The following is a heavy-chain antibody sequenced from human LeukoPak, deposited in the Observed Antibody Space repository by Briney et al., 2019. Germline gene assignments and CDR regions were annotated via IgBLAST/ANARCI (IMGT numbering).Heavy chain of an antibody. Sequence: SETLSLTCAVSGGSISSSNWWSWVRQPPGKGLEWIGSIYYSGSTYYNPSLKSRVTISVDTSKNQFSLKLSSVTAADTAVYYCARTAAGAVASVSYYYYYMDVWGKGTTVTVSS. CDR1: GGSISSSNW. V-gene: IGHV4-4*02. D-gene: IGHD6-25*01. CDR3: ARTAAGAVASVSYYYYYMDV. J-gene: IGHJ6*03. CDR2: IYYSGST.